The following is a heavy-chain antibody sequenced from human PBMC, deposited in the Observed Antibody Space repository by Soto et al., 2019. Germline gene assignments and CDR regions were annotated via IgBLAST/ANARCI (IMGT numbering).Heavy chain of an antibody. J-gene: IGHJ4*02. V-gene: IGHV1-2*04. CDR3: ARGADYYDSSGYFRSRRYFDY. CDR1: GYTFTGYY. Sequence: ASGKVSCKASGYTFTGYYMHWVRQAPGQGLEWMGWINPNSGVTNYAQKFQGWVTMTRDTSISTAYMELSRLRSDDTAVYYCARGADYYDSSGYFRSRRYFDYWGQGTLVTVSS. CDR2: INPNSGVT. D-gene: IGHD3-22*01.